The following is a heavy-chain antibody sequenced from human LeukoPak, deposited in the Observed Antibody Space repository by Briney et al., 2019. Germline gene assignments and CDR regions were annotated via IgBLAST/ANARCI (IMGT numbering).Heavy chain of an antibody. J-gene: IGHJ6*04. D-gene: IGHD3-10*01. CDR3: ARSMVRTYAPMDV. V-gene: IGHV1-18*04. CDR1: GYTFTNYG. Sequence: ASVKISCKASGYTFTNYGISWVRQAPGQGLERMGWISAYNGNTNCAQKLQGRVTMTTDTSTGTAYMELRSLRSDDTAVYYCARSMVRTYAPMDVWGKGTTVTVSS. CDR2: ISAYNGNT.